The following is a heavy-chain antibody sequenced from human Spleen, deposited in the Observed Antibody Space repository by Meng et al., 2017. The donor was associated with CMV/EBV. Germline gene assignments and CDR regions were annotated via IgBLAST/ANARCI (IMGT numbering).Heavy chain of an antibody. CDR2: INPSGGST. Sequence: YTFTGHYLHWVRQAPGQGLEWMGIINPSGGSTSYAQKFQGRVTMTRDTSTSTVYMELSSLRSEDTAVYYCARGYIVVVPAAESWFDPWGQGTLVTVSS. J-gene: IGHJ5*02. CDR3: ARGYIVVVPAAESWFDP. V-gene: IGHV1-46*01. CDR1: YTFTGHY. D-gene: IGHD2-2*01.